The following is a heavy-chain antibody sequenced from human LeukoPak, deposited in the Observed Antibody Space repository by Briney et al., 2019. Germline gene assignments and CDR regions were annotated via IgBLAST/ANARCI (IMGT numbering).Heavy chain of an antibody. D-gene: IGHD2-21*02. Sequence: PSETLSLTCSVSGGSIGSYYWSWIRQPAGKGLEWIGRIYASGNTNYNPSLKSRVTMSVDTSKNLFALKLSSVTAADTAVYYCARQGVATAIDYWGQGTLVTVSS. J-gene: IGHJ4*02. V-gene: IGHV4-4*07. CDR2: IYASGNT. CDR1: GGSIGSYY. CDR3: ARQGVATAIDY.